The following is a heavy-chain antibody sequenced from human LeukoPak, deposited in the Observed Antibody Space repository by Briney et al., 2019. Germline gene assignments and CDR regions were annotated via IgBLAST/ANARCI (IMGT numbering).Heavy chain of an antibody. CDR2: IYYSGST. CDR3: AREVVAAPYFDY. V-gene: IGHV4-59*01. CDR1: GGSISSYY. Sequence: SETLSLTCTVSGGSISSYYWSWIRQPPGKGLEWIGYIYYSGSTNYNPSLKSRVTISVDTSKNRFSLKLSSVTAADTAVYYCAREVVAAPYFDYWGQGTLVTVSS. D-gene: IGHD2-15*01. J-gene: IGHJ4*02.